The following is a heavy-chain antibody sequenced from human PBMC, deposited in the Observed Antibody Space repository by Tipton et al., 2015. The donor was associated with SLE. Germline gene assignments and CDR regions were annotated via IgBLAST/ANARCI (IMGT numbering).Heavy chain of an antibody. CDR3: VKDGGILLWSYFDI. CDR1: GFTFSSYT. CDR2: ISYDGSKT. D-gene: IGHD2/OR15-2a*01. Sequence: SLRLSCAASGFTFSSYTLHWVRQAPGRGLQWVAVISYDGSKTDYADSVKGRFTISRDNAKNSLYLQMNSLRAEDTALYYCVKDGGILLWSYFDIWGQGILVTVSS. V-gene: IGHV3-30*04. J-gene: IGHJ4*02.